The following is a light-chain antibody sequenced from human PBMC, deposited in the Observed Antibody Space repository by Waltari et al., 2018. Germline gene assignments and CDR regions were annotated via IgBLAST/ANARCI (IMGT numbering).Light chain of an antibody. Sequence: DVVMTQSPLSLPVPLGQPASISCRSSQRLVHSDGNTYLKWFHQRPGQSPRSLIYKVFKRESGVPDRFSGSGSGTNFTLKISRVEAEDVGVYFCMQGTYGLTFGGGTKVEIK. CDR2: KVF. V-gene: IGKV2-30*02. CDR1: QRLVHSDGNTY. J-gene: IGKJ4*01. CDR3: MQGTYGLT.